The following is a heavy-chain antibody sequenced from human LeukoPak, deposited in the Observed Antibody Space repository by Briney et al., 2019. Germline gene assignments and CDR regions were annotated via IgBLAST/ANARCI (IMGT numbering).Heavy chain of an antibody. CDR3: ARGTFAEYFQH. D-gene: IGHD3-16*01. CDR2: IYYSGTT. CDR1: GGSISSYY. J-gene: IGHJ1*01. Sequence: SGTLSLTCTVSGGSISSYYWSWIRQPPGMGLEWIGYIYYSGTTNYNPSLKSRVTISVDTSKNQFSLKLSSVTAADTAVYYCARGTFAEYFQHWGQGTLVTVSS. V-gene: IGHV4-59*12.